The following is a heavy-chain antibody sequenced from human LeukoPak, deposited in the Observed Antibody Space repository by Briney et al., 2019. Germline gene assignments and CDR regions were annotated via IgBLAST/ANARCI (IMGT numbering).Heavy chain of an antibody. CDR3: ARMRLELTYDAFDI. J-gene: IGHJ3*02. V-gene: IGHV3-48*03. D-gene: IGHD1-14*01. CDR2: ISSSGTTI. Sequence: PGGSLRLSCAASGFTFSTYEMNWVRQAPGKAPECLSYISSSGTTIYYADSVKGRFTISRDNAKNSVYLQMNSLRGEDTAVYYCARMRLELTYDAFDIWGQGTMVTVSS. CDR1: GFTFSTYE.